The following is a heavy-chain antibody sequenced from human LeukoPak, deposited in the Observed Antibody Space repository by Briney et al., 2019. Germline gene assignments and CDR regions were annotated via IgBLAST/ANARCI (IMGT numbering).Heavy chain of an antibody. Sequence: SETLSLTCAGYVGSFSGYYWSWIRQPPGKGLEWIGEINHSGSTNYNSSLKSRVTISVDTSKNQFSLRLTPVTAADTAVYYCARGYYGSGSHCCHMDVWGKGTTITVS. CDR3: ARGYYGSGSHCCHMDV. CDR1: VGSFSGYY. J-gene: IGHJ6*03. V-gene: IGHV4-34*01. D-gene: IGHD3-10*01. CDR2: INHSGST.